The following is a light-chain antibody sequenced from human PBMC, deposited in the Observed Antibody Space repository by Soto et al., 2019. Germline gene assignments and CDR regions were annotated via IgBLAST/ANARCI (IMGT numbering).Light chain of an antibody. Sequence: EIVLTQSPGTLSLSPGERATLSCRASQSVSSSYLAWYQQKPGQAPRLLIHGASSRATGIPDSFSGSGSGTDFTLTISRLEPEDFAVYYCQQYGSSIFTFGPGTKVDIK. CDR3: QQYGSSIFT. J-gene: IGKJ3*01. V-gene: IGKV3-20*01. CDR1: QSVSSSY. CDR2: GAS.